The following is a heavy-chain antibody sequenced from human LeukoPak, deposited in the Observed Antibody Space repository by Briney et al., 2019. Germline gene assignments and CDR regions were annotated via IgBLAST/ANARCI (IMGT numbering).Heavy chain of an antibody. Sequence: SETLSLTCSVSGYSISSGYYWGWIRQSPGKGLEWIANIYRSGGTYYNPSLKSRFTISVATTKNQFSLKVISVTAADTAVYYCARHDIVGSSACIDAFDFWGQGTMVTVSS. D-gene: IGHD2-21*01. CDR1: GYSISSGYY. CDR2: IYRSGGT. V-gene: IGHV4-38-2*02. CDR3: ARHDIVGSSACIDAFDF. J-gene: IGHJ3*01.